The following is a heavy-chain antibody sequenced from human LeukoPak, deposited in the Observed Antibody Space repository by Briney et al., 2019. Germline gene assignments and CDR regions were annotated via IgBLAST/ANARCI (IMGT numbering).Heavy chain of an antibody. V-gene: IGHV1-46*01. J-gene: IGHJ4*02. Sequence: ASVKDSCKASGYTFSGFYVHWVRQAPGQGLEWMGIIKVSGGRTDYAQKFQGRVTMTRDMSTSTVYMELSNLRSEDTAVYYCAREPPESYHFDYWGQGTLVTVSS. CDR3: AREPPESYHFDY. CDR1: GYTFSGFY. CDR2: IKVSGGRT. D-gene: IGHD2-2*01.